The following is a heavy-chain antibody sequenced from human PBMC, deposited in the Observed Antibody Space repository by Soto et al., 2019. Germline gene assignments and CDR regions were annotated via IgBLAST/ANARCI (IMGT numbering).Heavy chain of an antibody. CDR2: IKRKADGGTI. Sequence: GGSLRLSCAASGFNFTKAWMSWVRQAPGKGPEWVGRIKRKADGGTIDYSAPVKGRFTISRDDPKNMLYLEMNSLKTDDTAVYYCTKVGWKLVATTYYYYMDVWGKGTTVTVSS. V-gene: IGHV3-15*01. CDR3: TKVGWKLVATTYYYYMDV. J-gene: IGHJ6*03. D-gene: IGHD5-12*01. CDR1: GFNFTKAW.